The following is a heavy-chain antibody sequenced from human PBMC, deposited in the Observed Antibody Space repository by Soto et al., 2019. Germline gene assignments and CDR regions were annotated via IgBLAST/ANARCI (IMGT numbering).Heavy chain of an antibody. CDR2: INPNSGGT. D-gene: IGHD3-9*01. J-gene: IGHJ4*02. CDR1: GYTFTGYY. V-gene: IGHV1-2*04. Sequence: GASVKVSCKASGYTFTGYYMHWVRQAPGQGLEWMGWINPNSGGTNYAQKFQGWVTMTRDTSISTAYMELSRLRSDDTSVYYCAHSGANDILTGGFDYWGQGTLVTVSS. CDR3: AHSGANDILTGGFDY.